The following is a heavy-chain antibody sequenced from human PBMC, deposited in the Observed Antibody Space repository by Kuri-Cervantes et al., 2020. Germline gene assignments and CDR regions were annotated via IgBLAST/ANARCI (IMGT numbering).Heavy chain of an antibody. CDR1: GFTFDDYG. Sequence: GGSLRLSCAASGFTFDDYGMHWVRQAPGKGLEWVSGLSWNSGTTNYADSVKGRSTISRDNAKNSLYLQMNSLRAEDTALYYCAKAAGNWYYYYYMDVWGKGTTVTVSS. CDR3: AKAAGNWYYYYYMDV. CDR2: LSWNSGTT. D-gene: IGHD6-13*01. J-gene: IGHJ6*03. V-gene: IGHV3-9*01.